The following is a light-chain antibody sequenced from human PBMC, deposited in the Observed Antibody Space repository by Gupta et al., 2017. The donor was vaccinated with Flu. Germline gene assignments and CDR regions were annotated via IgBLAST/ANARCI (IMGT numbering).Light chain of an antibody. CDR3: TSWTRSDTLV. CDR1: SSDIGAYDF. V-gene: IGLV2-14*01. Sequence: ALTQPASVSGSPGQSITISCTGTSSDIGAYDFVSWYQHHPGEAPKLLIFEVSRRPSGISERFSGSRTGNMASLTVSGLQTDDEADYYCTSWTRSDTLVFGTGSKVTV. J-gene: IGLJ1*01. CDR2: EVS.